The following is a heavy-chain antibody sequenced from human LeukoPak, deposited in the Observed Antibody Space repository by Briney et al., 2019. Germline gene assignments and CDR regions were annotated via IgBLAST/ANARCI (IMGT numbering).Heavy chain of an antibody. D-gene: IGHD1-20*01. CDR1: GFTFSSYG. J-gene: IGHJ4*02. Sequence: GGSLRLSCAASGFTFSSYGMHWVRQAPGKGLEWVAFIRYDGSNKYYVDSVKGRFTISRDNSKNSLYLQMNSLRAEDTAVYYCARLTGILADYWGQGTLVTVSS. V-gene: IGHV3-30*02. CDR3: ARLTGILADY. CDR2: IRYDGSNK.